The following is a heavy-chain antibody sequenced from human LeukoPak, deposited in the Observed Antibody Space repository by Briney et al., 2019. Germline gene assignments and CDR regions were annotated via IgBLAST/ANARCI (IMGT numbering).Heavy chain of an antibody. D-gene: IGHD3-9*01. CDR3: ARGTPWDVLRYFGYYYGMDV. Sequence: SEALSLTCAVYGGSFSGYYWSWIRQPPGKGLEWIGEINHSGSTNYNPSLKSRVTISVDTSKNQFSLKLSSVTAAGTAVYYCARGTPWDVLRYFGYYYGMDVWGKGTTVTVSS. CDR1: GGSFSGYY. CDR2: INHSGST. V-gene: IGHV4-34*01. J-gene: IGHJ6*04.